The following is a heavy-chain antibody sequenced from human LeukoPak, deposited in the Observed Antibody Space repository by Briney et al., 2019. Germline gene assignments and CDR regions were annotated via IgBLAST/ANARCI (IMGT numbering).Heavy chain of an antibody. CDR2: INPSGGST. V-gene: IGHV1-46*01. J-gene: IGHJ6*02. Sequence: ASVKVSCKASGYTFTSYYIHWVRQAPGQGLEWMGKINPSGGSTSYAQKFQGRVTITADESTSTAYMELSSLRSEDTAVYYCARQFHYSSGWFPFHGMDVWGQGTTVTVSS. CDR1: GYTFTSYY. CDR3: ARQFHYSSGWFPFHGMDV. D-gene: IGHD6-19*01.